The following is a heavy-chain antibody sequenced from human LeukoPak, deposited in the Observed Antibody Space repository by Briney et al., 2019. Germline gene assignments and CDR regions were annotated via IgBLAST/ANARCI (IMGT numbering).Heavy chain of an antibody. D-gene: IGHD1/OR15-1a*01. CDR1: GFTFSGFY. CDR3: AKTARTLDY. CDR2: ISTTGSDI. J-gene: IGHJ4*02. Sequence: GGSLRLSCAASGFTFSGFYMTWIRQAPGRGLEWISYISTTGSDISYADSVKGRFTISRDNVKNSLYLQMTSLPAEDTAVYYCAKTARTLDYWGQGTLVTVSS. V-gene: IGHV3-11*01.